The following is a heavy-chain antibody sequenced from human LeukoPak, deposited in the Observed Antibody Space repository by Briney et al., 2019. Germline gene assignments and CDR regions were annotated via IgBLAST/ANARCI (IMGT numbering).Heavy chain of an antibody. V-gene: IGHV3-7*01. CDR2: IKEDGSQK. CDR3: ARRGGSSSRRSPVDY. D-gene: IGHD6-6*01. Sequence: GGSLRLSCSASGFTFSSYWMTWVRQAPGKGPEWVANIKEDGSQKYYVDSVRGRFTISRDTAKNSLFLQMNSLRAEDTAVYYCARRGGSSSRRSPVDYWGQGTLLIVSS. J-gene: IGHJ4*02. CDR1: GFTFSSYW.